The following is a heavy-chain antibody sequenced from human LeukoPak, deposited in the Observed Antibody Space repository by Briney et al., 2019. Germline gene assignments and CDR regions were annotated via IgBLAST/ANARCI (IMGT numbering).Heavy chain of an antibody. Sequence: GGSLRLSCAASGFTFSGYWMSWVRQAPGEGLEWVANMKQDGSENYYVDSVKGRFTLSRDNPKNSLYLQMSSLRAEDTAVYYCVRLKHYFDSNGYYYYYGLDVWGQGTTVTVSS. J-gene: IGHJ6*02. D-gene: IGHD3-22*01. V-gene: IGHV3-7*03. CDR3: VRLKHYFDSNGYYYYYGLDV. CDR1: GFTFSGYW. CDR2: MKQDGSEN.